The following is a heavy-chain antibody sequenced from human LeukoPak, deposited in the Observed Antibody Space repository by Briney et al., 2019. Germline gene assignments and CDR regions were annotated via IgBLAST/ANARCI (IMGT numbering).Heavy chain of an antibody. D-gene: IGHD5-18*01. J-gene: IGHJ6*02. V-gene: IGHV3-64D*09. CDR3: VRGYPFGPYGMDV. Sequence: GGSLRLSCSASGFPFSSYAMHWVRQAPGKGLEYVSATSDSGGSTYYADSVKGRFTISRDNSKNTLYLQMSSLRAEDTAVYFCVRGYPFGPYGMDVWGQGTTVTVSS. CDR1: GFPFSSYA. CDR2: TSDSGGST.